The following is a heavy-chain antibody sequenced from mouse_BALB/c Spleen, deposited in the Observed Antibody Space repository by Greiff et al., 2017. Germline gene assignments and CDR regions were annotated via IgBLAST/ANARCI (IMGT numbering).Heavy chain of an antibody. J-gene: IGHJ3*01. CDR2: INSNGGST. CDR3: ASNWDDAAWFAY. D-gene: IGHD4-1*01. Sequence: EVKLVESGGGLVQPGGSLKLSCAASGFTFSSYGMSWVRQTPDKRLELVATINSNGGSTYYPDSVKGRFTISRDNAKNTLYLQMSSLKSEDTAMYYCASNWDDAAWFAYWGQGTLVTVSA. CDR1: GFTFSSYG. V-gene: IGHV5-6-3*01.